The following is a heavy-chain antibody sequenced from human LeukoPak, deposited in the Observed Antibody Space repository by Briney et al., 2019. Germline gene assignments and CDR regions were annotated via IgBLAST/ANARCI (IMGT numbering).Heavy chain of an antibody. J-gene: IGHJ4*02. Sequence: PGGYLRLSCAASGFTFSTYEMNWVRQAPGKGLEWVSYISPSGTTIYYAESVKGRFTISRDNAKNSVYLQMNSLRVEDTAVYYCARKTLGTVYFDYWGQGILVTVSS. CDR1: GFTFSTYE. CDR2: ISPSGTTI. CDR3: ARKTLGTVYFDY. D-gene: IGHD1-1*01. V-gene: IGHV3-48*03.